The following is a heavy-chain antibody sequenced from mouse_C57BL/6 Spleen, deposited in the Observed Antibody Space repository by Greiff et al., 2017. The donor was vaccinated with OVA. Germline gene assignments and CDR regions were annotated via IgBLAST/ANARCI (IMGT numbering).Heavy chain of an antibody. CDR1: GFTFSDYG. CDR3: ARDHYYYGSSGFAY. Sequence: DVQLVESGGGLVKPGGSLKLSCAASGFTFSDYGMHWVRQAPEKGLEWVAYISSGSSTIYYADTVKGRFTISRDNAKNTLFLQMTSLRSEDTAMYYCARDHYYYGSSGFAYWGQGTLVTVSA. D-gene: IGHD1-1*01. CDR2: ISSGSSTI. V-gene: IGHV5-17*01. J-gene: IGHJ3*01.